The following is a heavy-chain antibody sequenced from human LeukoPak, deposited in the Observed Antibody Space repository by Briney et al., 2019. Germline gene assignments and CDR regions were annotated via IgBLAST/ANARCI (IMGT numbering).Heavy chain of an antibody. Sequence: GGSPRLSCAASGFTFSSYAMSWVRQAPGKGLEWVSAISGSGGSTYYADSVKGRFTISRDNSKNTLYLRMNSLRAEDTAVYYCAKTYYDFWSGYYYWGQGTLVTVSS. CDR2: ISGSGGST. D-gene: IGHD3-3*01. V-gene: IGHV3-23*01. CDR1: GFTFSSYA. CDR3: AKTYYDFWSGYYY. J-gene: IGHJ4*02.